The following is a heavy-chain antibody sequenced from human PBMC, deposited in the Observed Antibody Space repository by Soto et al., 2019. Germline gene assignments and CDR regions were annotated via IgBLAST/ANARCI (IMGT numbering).Heavy chain of an antibody. V-gene: IGHV1-18*01. J-gene: IGHJ4*02. CDR1: GYTLTSYG. CDR3: ARGGRYSYDFYSYYFDY. CDR2: ISAYNGNT. Sequence: ASVKVSCKASGYTLTSYGISWVRQAPGEGLEWMGWISAYNGNTNYAQKLQGRVTMTTDTSTSTAYMELRSLRSDDTAVYYCARGGRYSYDFYSYYFDYWAQGTLVTVSS. D-gene: IGHD5-18*01.